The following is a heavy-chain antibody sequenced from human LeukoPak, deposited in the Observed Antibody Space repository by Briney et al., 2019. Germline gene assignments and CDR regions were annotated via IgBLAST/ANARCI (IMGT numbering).Heavy chain of an antibody. CDR3: TTDYYDYVWGSYRPDY. J-gene: IGHJ4*02. CDR1: GFTFSNAW. D-gene: IGHD3-16*02. CDR2: IKSKTDGGTT. V-gene: IGHV3-15*01. Sequence: GGSLRLSCVVSGFTFSNAWMSWVRQAPGKGLEWVGRIKSKTDGGTTDYAAPVKGRFTISRDDSKNTLYLQMNSLKTEDTAVYYCTTDYYDYVWGSYRPDYWGQGTLVTVSS.